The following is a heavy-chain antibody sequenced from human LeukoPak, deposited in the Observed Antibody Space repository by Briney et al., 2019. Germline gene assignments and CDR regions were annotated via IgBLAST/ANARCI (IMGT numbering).Heavy chain of an antibody. CDR2: ISGSGGST. CDR1: GFTVSDNY. CDR3: ARDRSSGSYLVYP. D-gene: IGHD3-10*01. V-gene: IGHV3-23*01. J-gene: IGHJ5*02. Sequence: GGSLRLSCAASGFTVSDNYMSWVRQAPGKGLEWVSAISGSGGSTYYADSVKGRFTISRDNSKNTLYLQMNSLRAEDTAVYYCARDRSSGSYLVYPWGQGTLVTVSS.